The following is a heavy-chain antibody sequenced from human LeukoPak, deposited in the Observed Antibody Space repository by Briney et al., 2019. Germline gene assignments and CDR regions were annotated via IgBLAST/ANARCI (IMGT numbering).Heavy chain of an antibody. CDR3: ARRVDSGFSFDF. V-gene: IGHV5-51*01. J-gene: IGHJ4*02. Sequence: GESLKISCKGSGYTFTNYWIAWVRQMPGKGLGWMGIIYAGDSDTRYSPSFQGQVTISADRSISTAYLQWSSLKASDTAMYYCARRVDSGFSFDFWGQGTLVTVSS. CDR2: IYAGDSDT. CDR1: GYTFTNYW. D-gene: IGHD3-22*01.